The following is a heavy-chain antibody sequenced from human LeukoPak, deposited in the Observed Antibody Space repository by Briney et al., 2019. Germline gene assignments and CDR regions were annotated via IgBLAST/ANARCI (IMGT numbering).Heavy chain of an antibody. J-gene: IGHJ3*02. CDR1: GFTFSSYD. V-gene: IGHV3-23*01. Sequence: GGSLRLSCAASGFTFSSYDMSWVRQAPGKGLEWVSRISGRGGSTYYADSVKGRFTISRDNSKNTLYLQMNSLRAEDTAVYYCARHFPMVRGVDGNPDDAFDIWGQGTMVTVSS. D-gene: IGHD3-10*01. CDR3: ARHFPMVRGVDGNPDDAFDI. CDR2: ISGRGGST.